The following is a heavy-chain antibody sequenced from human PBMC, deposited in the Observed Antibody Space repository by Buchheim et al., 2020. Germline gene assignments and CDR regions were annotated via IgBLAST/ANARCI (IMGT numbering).Heavy chain of an antibody. CDR2: ISSSSSYI. J-gene: IGHJ4*02. CDR1: GFAFSSYS. Sequence: EVQLVESGGGLVKPGGSLRLSCAASGFAFSSYSMYWVRLAPGKGLEWVSSISSSSSYIYYADSVKGRFTTSRDNAKKTLYLLMISLRAEDTAVYSCASSRKLYGDYGGDYWGQGTL. V-gene: IGHV3-21*01. CDR3: ASSRKLYGDYGGDY. D-gene: IGHD4-17*01.